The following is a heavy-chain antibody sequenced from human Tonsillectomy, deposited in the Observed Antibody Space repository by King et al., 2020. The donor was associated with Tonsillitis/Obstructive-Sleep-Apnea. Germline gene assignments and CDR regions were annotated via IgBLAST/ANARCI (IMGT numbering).Heavy chain of an antibody. CDR2: ISGDGLST. CDR1: GFNLDDSA. V-gene: IGHV3-43*02. D-gene: IGHD1-26*01. J-gene: IGHJ4*02. CDR3: AKALDLLPRRDY. Sequence: VQLVESGGGVVQPGGSLKLSCAASGFNLDDSAIHWVRQAPGKGLEWVSLISGDGLSTYYADSVKGRFTISRDNTKNSLCLQMSSLRTEDTALYYCAKALDLLPRRDYWGQGTLVTVSS.